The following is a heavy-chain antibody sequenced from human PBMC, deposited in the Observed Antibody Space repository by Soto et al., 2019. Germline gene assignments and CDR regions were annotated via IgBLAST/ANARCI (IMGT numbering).Heavy chain of an antibody. Sequence: SETLSLTCTVSGGSISSYYWSWFRQHTGKGLEWIGYIYYSGSTNYNPSLKSRVTISVDTSKNQFSLKLSSVTAADTAVYYCARVKAVAGRTYYFDYWGQGTLVTVSS. CDR2: IYYSGST. V-gene: IGHV4-59*01. CDR1: GGSISSYY. D-gene: IGHD6-19*01. J-gene: IGHJ4*02. CDR3: ARVKAVAGRTYYFDY.